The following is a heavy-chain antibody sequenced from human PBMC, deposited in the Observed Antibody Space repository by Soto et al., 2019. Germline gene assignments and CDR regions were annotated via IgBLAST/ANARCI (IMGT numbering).Heavy chain of an antibody. D-gene: IGHD3-9*01. CDR1: RFTFSSYE. Sequence: EVQLVESGGGLVQPGKSLKLSCAASRFTFSSYEMNWVRQAPGKGLEWVSYISGSGTTIYYADSVRGRFTISRDNAKKSLYLQMNSLRVEATAVYYCARDFPYCDLVTGYLTNYFSGRDVWGQGTTVTVSS. CDR3: ARDFPYCDLVTGYLTNYFSGRDV. J-gene: IGHJ6*02. V-gene: IGHV3-48*03. CDR2: ISGSGTTI.